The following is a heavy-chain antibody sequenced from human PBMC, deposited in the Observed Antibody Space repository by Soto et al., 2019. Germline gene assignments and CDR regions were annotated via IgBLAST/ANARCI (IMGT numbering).Heavy chain of an antibody. CDR1: GGSFSGYY. J-gene: IGHJ4*02. CDR3: ARGTDAYKTGNY. V-gene: IGHV4-34*01. CDR2: IHPSGTI. Sequence: QVQLQQWGAGLLKPSETLSLTCAVYGGSFSGYYWSWIRQPPVKGLEWIGEIHPSGTINYNPSLMSRVTISVDTSKNQFSLDLSSVTAADTALYYCARGTDAYKTGNYWGQGTLVTVSS. D-gene: IGHD1-1*01.